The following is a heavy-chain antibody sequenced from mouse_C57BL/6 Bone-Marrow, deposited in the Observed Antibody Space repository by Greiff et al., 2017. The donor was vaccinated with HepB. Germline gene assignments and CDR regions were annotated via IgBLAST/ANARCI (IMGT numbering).Heavy chain of an antibody. CDR3: ASPYYDYDVGETWLAY. D-gene: IGHD2-4*01. J-gene: IGHJ3*01. Sequence: QVQLQQPGAELVKPGASVKMSCKASGYTFTSYWITWVKQRPGQGLEWIGDIYPGSGSTNYNEKFKSKATLTVDTSSSTAYMQLSSLTSEDSAVYYCASPYYDYDVGETWLAYWGQGTLVTVSA. CDR1: GYTFTSYW. V-gene: IGHV1-55*01. CDR2: IYPGSGST.